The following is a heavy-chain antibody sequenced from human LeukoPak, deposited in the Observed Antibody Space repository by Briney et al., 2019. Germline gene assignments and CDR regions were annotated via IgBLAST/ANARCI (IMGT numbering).Heavy chain of an antibody. CDR3: AKVFSGSYGISFDY. D-gene: IGHD1-26*01. Sequence: PGGSLRLSCAASGFTFDDYAMQWVRQAVGKGLEWVSLITGDGDSTYYADSVKGRFTISRDNNKASLYLQMNSLRTEDTALYYCAKVFSGSYGISFDYWGQGTLVTVSS. CDR2: ITGDGDST. V-gene: IGHV3-43*02. J-gene: IGHJ4*02. CDR1: GFTFDDYA.